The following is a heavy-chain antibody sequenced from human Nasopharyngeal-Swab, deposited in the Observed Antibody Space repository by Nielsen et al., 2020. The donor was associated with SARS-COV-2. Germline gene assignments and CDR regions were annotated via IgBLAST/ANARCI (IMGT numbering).Heavy chain of an antibody. CDR1: GFTFSSYW. J-gene: IGHJ5*02. V-gene: IGHV3-7*01. D-gene: IGHD6-6*01. CDR3: ARSAARSWFDP. Sequence: GESLKISCAASGFTFSSYWMSWVRQAPGKGLEWVANIKQDGSEKYYVDSVKARFTISRDNAKNSLYLQMNSLRAEDTAVYYCARSAARSWFDPWGQGTLVTVSS. CDR2: IKQDGSEK.